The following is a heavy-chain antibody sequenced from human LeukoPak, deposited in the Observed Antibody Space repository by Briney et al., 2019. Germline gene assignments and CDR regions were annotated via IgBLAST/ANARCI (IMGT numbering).Heavy chain of an antibody. CDR1: GYTFTSYD. J-gene: IGHJ5*02. CDR3: ARGRYCSGGSCYSIGGFDP. V-gene: IGHV1-8*01. CDR2: MNPNSGNT. D-gene: IGHD2-15*01. Sequence: ASVKVSCKASGYTFTSYDINWVRQATGQGLEWMGWMNPNSGNTGYAQKFQGRVTMTRNTSISTAYMELSSLRSEDTAVYYCARGRYCSGGSCYSIGGFDPWGQGTLVTVSS.